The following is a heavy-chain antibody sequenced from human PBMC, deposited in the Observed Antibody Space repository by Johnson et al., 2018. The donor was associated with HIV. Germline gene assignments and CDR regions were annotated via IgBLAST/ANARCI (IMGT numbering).Heavy chain of an antibody. J-gene: IGHJ3*02. V-gene: IGHV3-73*01. CDR1: GFTFSSYA. D-gene: IGHD3-22*01. Sequence: EQLVESGGGVVQPGRSLRLSCAASGFTFSSYAMHWVRQASGKGLEWVGRVRSKTNDYATAYAASVKGRFIISRDDSKNTAYLQMNSLKTEDTAVYYCTRHVDSLRAFDIWGQGTMVTVSS. CDR2: VRSKTNDYAT. CDR3: TRHVDSLRAFDI.